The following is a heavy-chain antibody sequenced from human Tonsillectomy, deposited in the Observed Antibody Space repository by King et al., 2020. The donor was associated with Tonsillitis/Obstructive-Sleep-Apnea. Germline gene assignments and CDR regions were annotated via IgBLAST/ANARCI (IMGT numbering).Heavy chain of an antibody. Sequence: VQLVESGGGLVKPGGSLRLSCAASGFTFSSYSMYWVRQAPGKGLEWVSSISSSSSYIYYADSVKGRFTISRDNAKNSLYLQMNSLRAEDTAVYYCAGYGIAATNYYYYGMDVWGQGTTVTVSS. J-gene: IGHJ6*02. V-gene: IGHV3-21*01. CDR2: ISSSSSYI. D-gene: IGHD2-15*01. CDR3: AGYGIAATNYYYYGMDV. CDR1: GFTFSSYS.